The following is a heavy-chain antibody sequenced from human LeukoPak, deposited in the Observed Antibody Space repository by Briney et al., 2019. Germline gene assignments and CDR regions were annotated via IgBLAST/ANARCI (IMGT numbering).Heavy chain of an antibody. J-gene: IGHJ4*02. CDR1: GFTFSIYG. CDR2: ISYDGSNK. Sequence: PGGSLRLSCAASGFTFSIYGMHWVRQAPGKGLEWVAVISYDGSNKYYADSVKGRFTISRDNAKNSLYLQMNSLRAEDTAVYYCARDLLYLGQWLPTDYWGQGTLVTVSP. V-gene: IGHV3-30*03. D-gene: IGHD6-19*01. CDR3: ARDLLYLGQWLPTDY.